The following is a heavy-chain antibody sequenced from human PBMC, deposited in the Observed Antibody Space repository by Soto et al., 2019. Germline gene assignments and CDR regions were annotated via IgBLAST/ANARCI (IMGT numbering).Heavy chain of an antibody. CDR1: GGSVSSDDHY. CDR3: ARSPYSYGFNL. CDR2: IFYSGSA. V-gene: IGHV4-30-4*01. D-gene: IGHD5-18*01. Sequence: QVQLQESGPGLVKPSQTLSLTCTVSGGSVSSDDHYWNWIRQPPGKGLEWIGYIFYSGSAFYNPSLQSRGTISVDTSNNQFSLKMKSVTAADTAVYYCARSPYSYGFNLWGQGTLVTVSS. J-gene: IGHJ4*02.